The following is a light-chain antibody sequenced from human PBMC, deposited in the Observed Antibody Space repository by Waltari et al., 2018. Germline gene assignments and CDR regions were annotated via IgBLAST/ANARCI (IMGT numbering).Light chain of an antibody. CDR1: QIVSSSY. CDR2: GAS. Sequence: ASQIVSSSYLAWYQQKPGQSPMLLIYGASSRATGIPDRFSGSGSGTDFTLTISRLEPEDFAVYYCQQYGSSPQYTFGQGTKLEIK. J-gene: IGKJ2*01. CDR3: QQYGSSPQYT. V-gene: IGKV3-20*01.